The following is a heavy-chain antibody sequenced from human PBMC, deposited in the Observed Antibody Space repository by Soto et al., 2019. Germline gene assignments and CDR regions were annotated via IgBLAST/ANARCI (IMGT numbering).Heavy chain of an antibody. V-gene: IGHV3-53*01. J-gene: IGHJ6*02. Sequence: WGSLRLSCAASGFAVISNYIIFFRQAPGRGLEWVSVIYSGGSTYYADSVKGRFTISRDNSKNTLYLQMNSLRAEDTAVYYCARADYSYYYGMDVWGQGTTVTVSS. CDR1: GFAVISNY. CDR2: IYSGGST. CDR3: ARADYSYYYGMDV.